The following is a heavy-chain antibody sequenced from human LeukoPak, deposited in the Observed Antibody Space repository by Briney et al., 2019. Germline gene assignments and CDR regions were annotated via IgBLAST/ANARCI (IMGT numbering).Heavy chain of an antibody. CDR2: ISGSGTTI. J-gene: IGHJ6*03. Sequence: GGSLRLSCAASGFTFSSYEMSWVRQAPGKGLEWISYISGSGTTIYYAGSVQGRFTISRDNAKNSLYLQMNSLRAEDTAVYYCAREGTPSGSLNYYYYYMDVWGKGTTVTVSS. D-gene: IGHD3-10*01. CDR3: AREGTPSGSLNYYYYYMDV. CDR1: GFTFSSYE. V-gene: IGHV3-48*03.